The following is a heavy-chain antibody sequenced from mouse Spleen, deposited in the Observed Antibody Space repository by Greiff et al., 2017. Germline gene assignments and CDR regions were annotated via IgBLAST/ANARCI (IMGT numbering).Heavy chain of an antibody. D-gene: IGHD1-1*01. V-gene: IGHV5-9-3*01. J-gene: IGHJ1*01. CDR3: ARRGYGSSDWYFDV. CDR2: ISSGGSYT. Sequence: VHLVESGGGLVKPGGSLKLSCAASGFTFSSYAMSWVRQTPEKRLEWVATISSGGSYTYYPDSVKGRFTISRDNAKNTLYLQMSSLRSEDTAMYYCARRGYGSSDWYFDVWGAGTTVTVSS. CDR1: GFTFSSYA.